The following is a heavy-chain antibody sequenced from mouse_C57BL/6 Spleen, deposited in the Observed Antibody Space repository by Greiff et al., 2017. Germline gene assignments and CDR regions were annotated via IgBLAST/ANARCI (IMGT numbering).Heavy chain of an antibody. CDR1: GYTFTDYE. V-gene: IGHV1-15*01. D-gene: IGHD1-1*02. Sequence: QVTLKESGAELVRPGASVTLSCKASGYTFTDYEMHWVKQTPVHGLEWIGAIDPETGGTAYNQKFKGKAILTADKSSSTAYMELRSLTSEDSAVYYCTRYGPYFDDWGQGTTLTVSS. J-gene: IGHJ2*01. CDR3: TRYGPYFDD. CDR2: IDPETGGT.